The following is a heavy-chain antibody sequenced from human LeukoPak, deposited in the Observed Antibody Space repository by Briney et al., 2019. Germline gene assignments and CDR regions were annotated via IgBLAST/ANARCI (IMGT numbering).Heavy chain of an antibody. D-gene: IGHD2-2*01. Sequence: GGSLRLSCAASGFTFSSYSMNWVRQAPGKGLEWVSYISSSSSTIYYADSVKGRFTISRDNAKNPLYLQMNSLRAEDTAVYYCARERIVVVPAASRGYYYMDVWGKGTTVTVSS. V-gene: IGHV3-48*01. CDR1: GFTFSSYS. J-gene: IGHJ6*03. CDR2: ISSSSSTI. CDR3: ARERIVVVPAASRGYYYMDV.